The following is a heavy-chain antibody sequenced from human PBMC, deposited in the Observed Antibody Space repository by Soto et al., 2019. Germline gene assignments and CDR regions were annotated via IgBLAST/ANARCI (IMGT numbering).Heavy chain of an antibody. CDR2: ISSNSAYI. J-gene: IGHJ5*02. Sequence: SGGSLRLSCAASGFTFRSFTMNWVRQAPGKGLEWVSTISSNSAYIYYTDALRGRFTISRDDAKNSLHLQMNSLRAEDTAVYYCTRDASRDSSARGSFDPWGPGTLVTVS. D-gene: IGHD6-13*01. CDR1: GFTFRSFT. CDR3: TRDASRDSSARGSFDP. V-gene: IGHV3-21*01.